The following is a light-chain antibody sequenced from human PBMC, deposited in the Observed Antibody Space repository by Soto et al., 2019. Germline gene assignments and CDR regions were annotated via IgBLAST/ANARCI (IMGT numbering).Light chain of an antibody. V-gene: IGKV3-20*01. CDR2: GAS. CDR1: QSFSNIY. CDR3: AEYGSSRT. Sequence: EIVLTQSPGTLSLSPGERATLSCRASQSFSNIYLAWYQHKPGQAPRLLIYGASSRATGIPDRFSGSGSGTDFTLTISRLEPEGCAVYYWAEYGSSRTFGQGTKMEIK. J-gene: IGKJ1*01.